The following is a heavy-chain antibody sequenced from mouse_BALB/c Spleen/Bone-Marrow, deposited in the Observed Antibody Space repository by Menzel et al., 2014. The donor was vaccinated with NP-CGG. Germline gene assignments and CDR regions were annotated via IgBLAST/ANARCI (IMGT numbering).Heavy chain of an antibody. Sequence: DVMLVESGGGLVKPGGSLKLSCAASGFTFSSYAMSWVRQTPEKRLEWVATISSGGSYTYYPDSVKGRFTISRDNAKNTLYLQMSSLRSEDTAMYYCARHGITRLLDYWGQGTTLPVSS. CDR1: GFTFSSYA. CDR2: ISSGGSYT. D-gene: IGHD2-4*01. J-gene: IGHJ2*01. V-gene: IGHV5-9-1*01. CDR3: ARHGITRLLDY.